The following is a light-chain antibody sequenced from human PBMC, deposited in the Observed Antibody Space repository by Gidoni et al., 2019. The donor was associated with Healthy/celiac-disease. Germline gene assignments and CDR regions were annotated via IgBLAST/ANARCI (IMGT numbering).Light chain of an antibody. CDR3: QQSYST. CDR1: QSISSY. J-gene: IGKJ5*01. Sequence: DIQKTQSPSSPSASVGDRVTITCRASQSISSYLNWYKQKPGKAPKLLIYAASSLQSGVPSRFSGSGSGTDFTLTISSLQPEDFATYYGQQSYSTFGQGTRLEIK. CDR2: AAS. V-gene: IGKV1-39*01.